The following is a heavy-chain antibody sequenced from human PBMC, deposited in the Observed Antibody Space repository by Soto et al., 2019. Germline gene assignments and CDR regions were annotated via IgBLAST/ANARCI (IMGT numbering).Heavy chain of an antibody. CDR3: ARVSIMVRGVTL. CDR1: GGSISSSNW. CDR2: IYHSGST. Sequence: QVQLQESGPGLVKPSGTLSLTCAVSGGSISSSNWWSWVRQPPGKGLEWIGEIYHSGSTNYNPSLKSRVTLSVDKSKNQFTLKLSPVTAADTAVYYCARVSIMVRGVTLWGQGTLVTVSS. V-gene: IGHV4-4*02. J-gene: IGHJ4*02. D-gene: IGHD3-10*01.